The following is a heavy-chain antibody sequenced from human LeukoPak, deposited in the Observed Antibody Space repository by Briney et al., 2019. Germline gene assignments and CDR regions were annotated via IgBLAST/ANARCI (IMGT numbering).Heavy chain of an antibody. CDR2: IRYDGSNK. Sequence: GGSLRLSCAASGFTFSSYGMHWVRQAPGKGLEWVAFIRYDGSNKYYADSVKGRFTISRDNSKNTLYLQMNSLRAEDTAVYYCAKDRDFWSGPFFDYWGQGTLVTVSS. J-gene: IGHJ4*02. CDR3: AKDRDFWSGPFFDY. V-gene: IGHV3-30*02. D-gene: IGHD3-3*01. CDR1: GFTFSSYG.